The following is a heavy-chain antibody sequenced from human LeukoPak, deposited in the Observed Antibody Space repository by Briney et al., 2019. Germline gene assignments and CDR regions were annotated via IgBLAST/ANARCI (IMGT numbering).Heavy chain of an antibody. V-gene: IGHV1-2*02. J-gene: IGHJ4*02. CDR2: INPNSGGT. CDR3: ARAVGKGAHRGFDY. D-gene: IGHD1-26*01. Sequence: ASVKVSCKASGYTFTGYYMHWVRQAPGQGLEWMGWINPNSGGTNYAQKFPGRVTMTRDTSISTAYMELSRLRSDDTAVYYCARAVGKGAHRGFDYWGQGTLVTVSS. CDR1: GYTFTGYY.